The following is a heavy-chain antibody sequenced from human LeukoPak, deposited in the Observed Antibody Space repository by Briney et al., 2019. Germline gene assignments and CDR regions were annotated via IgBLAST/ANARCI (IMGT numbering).Heavy chain of an antibody. Sequence: PSQTLSLTCTVSGGSISSGGYYWSWIRQPPGKGLEWIGYIFYSGSTNYNPSLRGRVTISVDTSKNQFSLQLSSVTASDTAVYYCVRHVAGTTLDYWGQGTLVTVSS. CDR2: IFYSGST. V-gene: IGHV4-61*08. CDR3: VRHVAGTTLDY. J-gene: IGHJ4*02. CDR1: GGSISSGGYY. D-gene: IGHD6-19*01.